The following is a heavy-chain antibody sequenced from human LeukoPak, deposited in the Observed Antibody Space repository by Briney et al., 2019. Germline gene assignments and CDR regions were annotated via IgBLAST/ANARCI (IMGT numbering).Heavy chain of an antibody. CDR3: TTLDYHLDA. CDR2: FAGSDTTK. J-gene: IGHJ5*02. CDR1: GFDFGAYE. V-gene: IGHV3-48*03. Sequence: GGSLRLSCAASGFDFGAYEMNWVRQAPGKGLEWVAYFAGSDTTKYYADSVRGRFTISRDNAKKSLYLQMNSLRAEDTALYYCTTLDYHLDAWGQGNLVPVSS. D-gene: IGHD3-16*01.